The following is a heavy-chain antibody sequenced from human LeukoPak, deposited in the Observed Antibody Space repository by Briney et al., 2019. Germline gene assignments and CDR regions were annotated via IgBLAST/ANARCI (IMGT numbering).Heavy chain of an antibody. V-gene: IGHV4-39*07. CDR3: ARAVADTGWAFDI. D-gene: IGHD6-19*01. CDR1: GGSISTTSYY. Sequence: PSETLSLTCTVSGGSISTTSYYWDWIRQPPGKGLEWIGSIYYTGTTYYNPSLKSRVTISVDTSKNQFSMKLTSVTAADTAVYYCARAVADTGWAFDIWGQGTMVTVSS. CDR2: IYYTGTT. J-gene: IGHJ3*02.